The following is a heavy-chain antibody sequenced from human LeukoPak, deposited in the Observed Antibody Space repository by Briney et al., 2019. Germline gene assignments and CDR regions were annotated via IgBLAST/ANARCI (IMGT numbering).Heavy chain of an antibody. CDR1: GGSISSYY. V-gene: IGHV4-59*08. CDR3: ARLSSTLYYSMDV. D-gene: IGHD6-6*01. CDR2: IQNSAIYRAKI. J-gene: IGHJ6*02. Sequence: ASETLSLTCAVSGGSISSYYWTWIRQPPGKGLEWVGYIQNSAIYRAKIKSSPSLQSRVSLSIDTSKNQVSLTVNSVIAADTAVYYCARLSSTLYYSMDVWGPGTAVTVSS.